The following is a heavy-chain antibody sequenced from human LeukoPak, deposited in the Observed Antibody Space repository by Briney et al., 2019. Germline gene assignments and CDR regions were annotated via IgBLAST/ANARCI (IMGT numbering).Heavy chain of an antibody. CDR2: IYHSGST. Sequence: SETQSLTCAVYGGSFSGYYWSWIRQPPGKGLEWIGYIYHSGSTYYNPSLKSRVTISVDRSKNQFSLKLSSVTAADTAVYYCARGLREYGSGSFYYWGQGTLVTVSS. CDR1: GGSFSGYY. V-gene: IGHV4-34*01. D-gene: IGHD3-10*01. CDR3: ARGLREYGSGSFYY. J-gene: IGHJ4*02.